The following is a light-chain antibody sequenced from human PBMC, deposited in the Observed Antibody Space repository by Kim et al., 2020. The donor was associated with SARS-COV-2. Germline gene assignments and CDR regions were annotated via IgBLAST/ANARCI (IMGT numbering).Light chain of an antibody. V-gene: IGKV1-39*01. CDR1: QSVNKT. CDR3: QQSYSAST. J-gene: IGKJ5*01. Sequence: LSASVGDRVTITGRASQSVNKTGNGYQQESGKAPRLLIYAASSLPSGVPSRFRGRGSGTDFTLTISSLRPENFETYNGQQSYSASTFGQGTRLGL. CDR2: AAS.